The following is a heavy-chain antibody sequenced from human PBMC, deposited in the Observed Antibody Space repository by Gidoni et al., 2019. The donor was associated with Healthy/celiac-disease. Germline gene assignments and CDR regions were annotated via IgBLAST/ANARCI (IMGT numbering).Heavy chain of an antibody. CDR1: GFTFSSYS. D-gene: IGHD3-10*01. Sequence: EVQLVESGGGLVKPGGSLRLSCAASGFTFSSYSMNWVRQAPGKGLEWVSSISSSSSYIYYADSVKGRFTISRDNAKNSLYLQMNSLRAEDTAVYYCATEASPYYYGSGSYSDYWGQGTLVTVSS. J-gene: IGHJ4*02. V-gene: IGHV3-21*01. CDR2: ISSSSSYI. CDR3: ATEASPYYYGSGSYSDY.